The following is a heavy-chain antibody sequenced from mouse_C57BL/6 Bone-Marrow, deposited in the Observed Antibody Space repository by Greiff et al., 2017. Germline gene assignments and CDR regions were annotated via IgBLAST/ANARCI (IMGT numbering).Heavy chain of an antibody. J-gene: IGHJ2*01. CDR2: IYPTSGRT. V-gene: IGHV1-55*01. D-gene: IGHD4-1*01. CDR1: GYTFTSYW. Sequence: QVQLKQPGAELVKPGASVKMSCKASGYTFTSYWITWVKQRPGQGLEWIGDIYPTSGRTNYTEKFKSKAILTVDTSSNTAYMQLSSLTSEDSAVFYCARSGPLGRSCDFWGQGTTLTVSS. CDR3: ARSGPLGRSCDF.